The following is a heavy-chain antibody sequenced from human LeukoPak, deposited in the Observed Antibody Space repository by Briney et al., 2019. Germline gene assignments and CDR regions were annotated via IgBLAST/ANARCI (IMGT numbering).Heavy chain of an antibody. Sequence: GGSLRLSCAASGFTFSSYAMHWVRQAPGKGLEWVAVISYGGSNKYYADSVKGRFTISRDNSKNTLYLQMNSLRAEDTAVYYCARDALTIFGVHNWFDPWGQGTLVTVSS. J-gene: IGHJ5*02. D-gene: IGHD3-3*01. V-gene: IGHV3-30*04. CDR3: ARDALTIFGVHNWFDP. CDR2: ISYGGSNK. CDR1: GFTFSSYA.